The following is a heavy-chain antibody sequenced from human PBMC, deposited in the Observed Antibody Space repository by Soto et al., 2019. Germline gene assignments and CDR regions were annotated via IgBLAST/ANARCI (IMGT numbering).Heavy chain of an antibody. CDR3: GRYCTNTKCRGGYYLDL. V-gene: IGHV1-69*01. CDR1: GDSFTNYA. Sequence: QVLLVQSGAEMKQPGSSVSVSCRASGDSFTNYAFTWVRQAPGQGPEWLGGIILALGTPHYSQRFQGRLTITADDASSTFYMDLGSLRLDDTAVYYCGRYCTNTKCRGGYYLDLWGQGTLLTVSS. D-gene: IGHD2-8*01. CDR2: IILALGTP. J-gene: IGHJ5*02.